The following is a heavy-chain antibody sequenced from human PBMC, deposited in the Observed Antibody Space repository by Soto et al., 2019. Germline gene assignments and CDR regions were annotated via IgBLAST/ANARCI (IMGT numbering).Heavy chain of an antibody. V-gene: IGHV1-2*04. D-gene: IGHD5-12*01. CDR3: ARGERDIVANGYNWFDP. CDR1: GYTFTGYY. Sequence: ASVKVSCKASGYTFTGYYMHWVRQAPGQGLEWMGWINPNSGGTNYAQKFQGWVTMTRDTSISTAYMELSRLRSDDTAVYYRARGERDIVANGYNWFDPWGQGTLVTVSS. J-gene: IGHJ5*02. CDR2: INPNSGGT.